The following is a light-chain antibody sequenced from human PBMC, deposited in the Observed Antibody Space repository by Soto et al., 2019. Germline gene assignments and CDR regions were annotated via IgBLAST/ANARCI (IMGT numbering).Light chain of an antibody. V-gene: IGKV1-39*01. CDR2: GGX. J-gene: IGKJ5*01. CDR1: HSSTTY. CDR3: QQTYTTPEIT. Sequence: DSQMTQSPSSMSPSVGDRVPLTXRASHSSTTYLNWYPLTPGKXTNILXXGGXDLKSGVPTRFSGSGSGRDFTLTISSLQPEEFAMSYCQQTYTTPEITFGQGTRLEI.